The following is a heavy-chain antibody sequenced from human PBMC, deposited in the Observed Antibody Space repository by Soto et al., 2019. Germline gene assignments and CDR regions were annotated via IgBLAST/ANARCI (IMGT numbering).Heavy chain of an antibody. V-gene: IGHV3-30*04. D-gene: IGHD4-4*01. Sequence: GGSLRLSCAASGFTFSSCAFHWVRQAPGKGLEWVAVISCDGSRKYYAASVKGRFTISRDNCENAVYLQMNSRGTVDTAVYYCAKDRDYSNKFDYWGQGTLVTVSS. CDR1: GFTFSSCA. CDR3: AKDRDYSNKFDY. J-gene: IGHJ4*02. CDR2: ISCDGSRK.